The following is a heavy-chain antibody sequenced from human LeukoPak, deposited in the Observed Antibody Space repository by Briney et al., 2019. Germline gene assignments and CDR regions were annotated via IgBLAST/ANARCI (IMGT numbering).Heavy chain of an antibody. CDR3: ARDSIGGRGFNY. Sequence: GGSLRLSCAASGFTFSSYAMHWVRQAPCKGLEWVAVISYDGSNKYYADSVKGRFTISRDNSKNTLYLQMNSLRAEDTAVYYCARDSIGGRGFNYWGQGTLVTVSS. D-gene: IGHD2-15*01. CDR1: GFTFSSYA. CDR2: ISYDGSNK. J-gene: IGHJ4*02. V-gene: IGHV3-30*04.